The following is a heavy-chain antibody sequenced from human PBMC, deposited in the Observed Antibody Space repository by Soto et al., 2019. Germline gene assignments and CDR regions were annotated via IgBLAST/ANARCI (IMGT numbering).Heavy chain of an antibody. D-gene: IGHD1-7*01. CDR1: GYTFTTSG. Sequence: QLVQSGAEVKKPGASVKVSCKASGYTFTTSGFNWVRQAPGQGLEWMGWISAKSGNTNYAQKLQGRVTMTTDTSTSTVYMELKSLTSDDTAIYCCTRAGASDWNYVSTSSWGQGTLVTVSS. V-gene: IGHV1-18*04. CDR3: TRAGASDWNYVSTSS. CDR2: ISAKSGNT. J-gene: IGHJ4*02.